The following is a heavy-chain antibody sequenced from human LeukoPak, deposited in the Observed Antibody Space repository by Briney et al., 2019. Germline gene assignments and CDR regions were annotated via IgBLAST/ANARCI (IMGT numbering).Heavy chain of an antibody. Sequence: PGGSLRLSCAASGFTFSSYWMHWVRQAPGKGLVWVSRINSDGSSTSYADSVKGRFTISRDNAKNTLYLQMNSLRAEDTAVYYCATHDYAAAFDIWGQGTMVTVSS. CDR3: ATHDYAAAFDI. CDR2: INSDGSST. D-gene: IGHD4-17*01. CDR1: GFTFSSYW. V-gene: IGHV3-74*01. J-gene: IGHJ3*02.